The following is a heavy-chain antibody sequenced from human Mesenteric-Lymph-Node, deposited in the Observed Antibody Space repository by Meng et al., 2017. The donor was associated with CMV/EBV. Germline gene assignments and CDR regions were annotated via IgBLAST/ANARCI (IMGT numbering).Heavy chain of an antibody. CDR2: ISVSGGNT. CDR1: GFIFSTCG. D-gene: IGHD2-21*01. V-gene: IGHV3-23*01. J-gene: IGHJ4*02. Sequence: GESLKISCAASGFIFSTCGMVWVRQAPGKGLEWVSGISVSGGNTFYAASVEGRFTVSRDNSKNTLYLQMSSLRAEDTALYYRVKDEFCCNSGNCYEGCPYYLGNWGRGTLVTVSS. CDR3: VKDEFCCNSGNCYEGCPYYLGN.